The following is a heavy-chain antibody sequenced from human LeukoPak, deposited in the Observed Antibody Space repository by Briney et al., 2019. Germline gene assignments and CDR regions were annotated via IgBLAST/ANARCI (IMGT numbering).Heavy chain of an antibody. Sequence: SETLSLTCAVSDGSISSYYWNCIRQPPGKGLEWIGNIYNSGSTDYNPSLKSRVTISVNLSKKLISLKLTSVTAADTALYYCARDKGPYWYFDLWGRGTLVTVSS. V-gene: IGHV4-59*01. CDR2: IYNSGST. J-gene: IGHJ2*01. CDR1: DGSISSYY. CDR3: ARDKGPYWYFDL.